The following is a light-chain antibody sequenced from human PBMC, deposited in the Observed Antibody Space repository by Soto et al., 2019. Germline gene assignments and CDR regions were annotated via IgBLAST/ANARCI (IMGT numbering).Light chain of an antibody. V-gene: IGKV3-20*01. CDR2: GTS. J-gene: IGKJ1*01. CDR1: QSVSSSY. Sequence: EIVLTQSPGTLFLSPGERATLSCRASQSVSSSYLAWYQQKPGQAPRLLIYGTSSRATVIPDRFSGSGSGTDFTLTISRLEPEDFAVYYCQQYGSSSWTFGQGTKVEIK. CDR3: QQYGSSSWT.